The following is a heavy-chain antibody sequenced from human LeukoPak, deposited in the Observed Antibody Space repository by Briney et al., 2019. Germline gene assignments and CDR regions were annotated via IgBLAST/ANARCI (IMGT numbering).Heavy chain of an antibody. CDR2: ISWNSGSI. J-gene: IGHJ4*02. CDR1: GFTFDDYA. V-gene: IGHV3-9*01. CDR3: AKAYSSGGGADY. D-gene: IGHD6-19*01. Sequence: GRSLRLSCAASGFTFDDYAMHWVRQAPGKGLEWVSGISWNSGSIGYADSVKGRFTISRDNAKNSLYLQMNSLRAEDTALYYCAKAYSSGGGADYWGQGTLVTVSS.